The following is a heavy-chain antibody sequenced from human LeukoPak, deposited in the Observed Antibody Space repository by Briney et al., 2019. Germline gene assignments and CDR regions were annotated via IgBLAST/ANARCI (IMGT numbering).Heavy chain of an antibody. J-gene: IGHJ6*03. V-gene: IGHV3-48*03. CDR2: ISSSGSTI. CDR3: AASIPFSNSYYYYYYMDV. Sequence: PWGSLTLSCAASGFTFSSYEMNWVRQAPGKGLEWVSYISSSGSTIYYADSVKGRFTISRDNAKNSLYLQMNSLRAEDTAVYYCAASIPFSNSYYYYYYMDVWGKGTTVTVSS. D-gene: IGHD2/OR15-2a*01. CDR1: GFTFSSYE.